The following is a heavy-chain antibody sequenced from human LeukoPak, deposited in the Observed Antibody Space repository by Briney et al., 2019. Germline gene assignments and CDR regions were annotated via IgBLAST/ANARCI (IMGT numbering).Heavy chain of an antibody. V-gene: IGHV1-69*05. J-gene: IGHJ5*02. CDR3: ARERGHSYGRGSWFDP. CDR1: GGTFSSYA. Sequence: ASVKVSCKASGGTFSSYAISWVRQAPGQGLEWMGGIIPIFGTANYAQKFQGRVTITTDESTSTAYMELSSLRSEDTAVYYCARERGHSYGRGSWFDPWGHGTLVSVSS. CDR2: IIPIFGTA. D-gene: IGHD5-18*01.